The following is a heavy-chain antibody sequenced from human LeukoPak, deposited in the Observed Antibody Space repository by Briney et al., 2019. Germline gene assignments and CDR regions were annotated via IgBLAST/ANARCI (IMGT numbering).Heavy chain of an antibody. CDR2: IYYSGNT. J-gene: IGHJ4*02. CDR3: ARHLMGSARH. V-gene: IGHV4-39*01. Sequence: PGGSLRLSCAASGFTFSSYWMSWVRQAPGKGLEWIGSIYYSGNTYYNPSLKSRVTISVDTSKNQFSLKLTSVTAADTAVYYCARHLMGSARHWGQGTLVTVSS. D-gene: IGHD2-15*01. CDR1: GFTFSSYW.